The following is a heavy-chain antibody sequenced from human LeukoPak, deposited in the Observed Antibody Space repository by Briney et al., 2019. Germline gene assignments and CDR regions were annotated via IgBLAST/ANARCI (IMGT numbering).Heavy chain of an antibody. CDR3: ARMAHTLGATYSHFDY. D-gene: IGHD3-16*01. V-gene: IGHV1-2*02. CDR1: GYTFTGYY. Sequence: ASVKVSCKASGYTFTGYYMHWVRQAPGQGLEWMGWINPNSGGTNYAQKFQGRVTMTRDTSISTAYMELTSLTSDDTAVYYCARMAHTLGATYSHFDYWGQGTLVTVSS. CDR2: INPNSGGT. J-gene: IGHJ4*02.